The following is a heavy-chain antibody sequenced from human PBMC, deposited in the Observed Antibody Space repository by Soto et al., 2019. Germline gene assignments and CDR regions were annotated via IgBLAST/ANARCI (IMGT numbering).Heavy chain of an antibody. J-gene: IGHJ5*02. Sequence: ASVKVACKASGYSVTGNSMHWVRQAPGQGLEWMGIINPSGGSTSYAQKFQGRVTMTRDTSTSTVYMELSSLRSEDTAVYYCARGQWLSWGQGTLVTVSS. CDR2: INPSGGST. D-gene: IGHD6-19*01. CDR1: GYSVTGNS. V-gene: IGHV1-46*01. CDR3: ARGQWLS.